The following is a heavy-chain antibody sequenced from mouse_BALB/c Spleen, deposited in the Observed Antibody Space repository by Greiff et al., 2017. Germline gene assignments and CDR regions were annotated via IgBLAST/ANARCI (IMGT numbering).Heavy chain of an antibody. CDR3: ARLRGQLRLYYFDY. J-gene: IGHJ2*01. D-gene: IGHD3-3*01. CDR1: GFTFSSYG. CDR2: ISSGGSYT. V-gene: IGHV5-6*01. Sequence: EVQLVESGGDLVKPGGSLKLSCAASGFTFSSYGMSWVRQTPDKRLEWVATISSGGSYTYYPDSVKGRFTISRDNAKNTLYLQMSSLKSEDTAMYYCARLRGQLRLYYFDYWGQGTTLTVSA.